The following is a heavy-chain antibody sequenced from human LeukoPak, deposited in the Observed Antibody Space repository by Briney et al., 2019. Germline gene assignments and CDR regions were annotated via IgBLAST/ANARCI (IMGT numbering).Heavy chain of an antibody. CDR3: ARYYYDSSGEFDY. CDR1: GGSFSGYY. Sequence: SETLSLTCAVFGGSFSGYYWTWIRQPPGKGLEWIGEINHSGSTNYNPSLKSRVTISVDTSKNQFSLKLSSVTAADTAVYYCARYYYDSSGEFDYWGQGTLVTVPS. J-gene: IGHJ4*02. V-gene: IGHV4-34*01. CDR2: INHSGST. D-gene: IGHD3-22*01.